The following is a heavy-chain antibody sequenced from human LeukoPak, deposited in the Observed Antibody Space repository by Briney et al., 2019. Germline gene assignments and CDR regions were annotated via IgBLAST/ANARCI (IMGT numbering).Heavy chain of an antibody. V-gene: IGHV1-24*01. CDR1: GYTLTELS. D-gene: IGHD3-3*01. J-gene: IGHJ4*02. CDR2: FDPEDGET. Sequence: GASVKVSCKVSGYTLTELSMHWVRQAPGKGLEWMGGFDPEDGETIYAQKFQGRVTMTEDTSTDTAYMELSSLRSEDTAVYYCATVDFLPLSRITIFGVGNREWGFDYWGQGTLVTVSS. CDR3: ATVDFLPLSRITIFGVGNREWGFDY.